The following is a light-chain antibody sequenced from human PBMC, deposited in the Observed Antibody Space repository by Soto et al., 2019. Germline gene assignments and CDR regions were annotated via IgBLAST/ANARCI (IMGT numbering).Light chain of an antibody. CDR1: QSVSSSY. CDR3: QQRHT. V-gene: IGKV3-20*01. Sequence: EIVLTQSPGTLSLSPGERATLSCRASQSVSSSYLAWYQQKPGQAPRLLIYGASSRATGIPDRFSGSGSGTDFTLTISRLEPEDFAVYYCQQRHTFGQGTKVDIK. J-gene: IGKJ1*01. CDR2: GAS.